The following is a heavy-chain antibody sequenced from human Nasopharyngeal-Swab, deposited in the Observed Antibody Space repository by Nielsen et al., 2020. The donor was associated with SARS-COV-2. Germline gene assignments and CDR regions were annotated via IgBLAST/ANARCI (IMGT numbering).Heavy chain of an antibody. V-gene: IGHV3-74*01. CDR3: ARVIVGGTYAFAY. CDR2: INTDGSRT. CDR1: GFTFSSYW. J-gene: IGHJ4*02. D-gene: IGHD1-26*01. Sequence: LSLTCAASGFTFSSYWMHWVRQAPGKGLVWVSRINTDGSRTYYADSVKGRFTTSRDNAKNTLYLQMSSLSAEDTAVYYCARVIVGGTYAFAYWGQGTLVTVSS.